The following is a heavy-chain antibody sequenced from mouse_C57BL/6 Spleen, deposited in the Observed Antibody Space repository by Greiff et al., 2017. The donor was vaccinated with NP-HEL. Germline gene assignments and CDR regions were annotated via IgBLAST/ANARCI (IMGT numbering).Heavy chain of an antibody. CDR1: GYTFTDYE. Sequence: QVQLQQSGAELVRPGASVTLSCKASGYTFTDYEMHWVKQTPVHGLEWIGAIDPETGGTAYNQKFKGKAILTADKSSSTAYMELRSLTSEDSAVYYCTRLYYFGRAGYYFDYWGQGTTLTVSS. CDR2: IDPETGGT. J-gene: IGHJ2*01. CDR3: TRLYYFGRAGYYFDY. D-gene: IGHD1-1*01. V-gene: IGHV1-15*01.